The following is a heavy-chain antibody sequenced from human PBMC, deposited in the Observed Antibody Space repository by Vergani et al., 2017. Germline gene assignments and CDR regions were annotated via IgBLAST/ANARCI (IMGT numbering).Heavy chain of an antibody. D-gene: IGHD3-9*01. CDR1: GGTFSSYA. J-gene: IGHJ6*02. CDR3: ARLQYFDWLRHYYYYYGMDV. CDR2: IIPIFGIA. V-gene: IGHV1-69*17. Sequence: QVQLVQSGAEVKKPGSSVKVSCKASGGTFSSYAISWVRQAPGQGLEWMGGIIPIFGIANYAQKFQGRVTITADKSTSTAYMELSSLRSEDTAVYYCARLQYFDWLRHYYYYYGMDVWGQGTTVTVSS.